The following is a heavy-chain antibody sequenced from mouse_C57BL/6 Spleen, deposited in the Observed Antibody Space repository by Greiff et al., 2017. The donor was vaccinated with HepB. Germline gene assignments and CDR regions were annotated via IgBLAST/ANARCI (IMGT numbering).Heavy chain of an antibody. Sequence: VQRVESGAELVKPGASVKISCKASGYAFSSYWMNWVKQRPGKGLEWIGQIYPGDGDTNYNGKFKGKATLTADKSSSTAYMQLSSLTSEDSAVYFCAREELLYAMDYWGQGTSVTVSS. CDR1: GYAFSSYW. CDR2: IYPGDGDT. D-gene: IGHD1-1*01. V-gene: IGHV1-80*01. CDR3: AREELLYAMDY. J-gene: IGHJ4*01.